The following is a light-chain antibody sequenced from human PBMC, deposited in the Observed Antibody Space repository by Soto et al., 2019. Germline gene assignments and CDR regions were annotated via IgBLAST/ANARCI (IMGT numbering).Light chain of an antibody. Sequence: EIVMTQSPATLSVPPGERATLSCRASQSVSSKLAWYQQKPGQAPRLLIYGASTRATGIPARFSGSGSGTEFTLTISSLQSEDFAVYYCQQYNNWPPVTCGGGTKVEIK. CDR3: QQYNNWPPVT. CDR2: GAS. CDR1: QSVSSK. J-gene: IGKJ4*01. V-gene: IGKV3-15*01.